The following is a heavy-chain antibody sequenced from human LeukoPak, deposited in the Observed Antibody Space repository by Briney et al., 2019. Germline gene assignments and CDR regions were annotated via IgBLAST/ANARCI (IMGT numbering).Heavy chain of an antibody. D-gene: IGHD6-19*01. CDR2: ISGSGGST. J-gene: IGHJ4*02. V-gene: IGHV3-23*01. CDR3: AKRLAMTGTYHFDY. CDR1: GFTFSSYA. Sequence: GGSLRLSCAASGFTFSSYAMSWVRQAPGKGLEWVSAISGSGGSTYYADSVKGRFTISGDNSKNTLYLQMNSLRAEDTAVYYCAKRLAMTGTYHFDYWGQGTLVTVSS.